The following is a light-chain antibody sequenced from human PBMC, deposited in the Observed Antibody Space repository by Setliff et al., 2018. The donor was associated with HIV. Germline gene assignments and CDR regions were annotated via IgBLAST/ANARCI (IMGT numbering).Light chain of an antibody. CDR3: SSYTTTATDG. CDR1: SSDVGKYDY. V-gene: IGLV2-14*01. J-gene: IGLJ1*01. CDR2: GVT. Sequence: QSALTQPASVSGFPGQSITISCTGTSSDVGKYDYVSWYQQHPGKAPKLIIYGVTNRPSEVSDRFSGSKSGNAASLIISGLQTEDEADYYCSSYTTTATDGFGTGTKGTVL.